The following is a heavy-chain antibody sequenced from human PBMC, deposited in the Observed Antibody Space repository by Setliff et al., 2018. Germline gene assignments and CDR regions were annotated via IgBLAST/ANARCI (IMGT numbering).Heavy chain of an antibody. J-gene: IGHJ5*02. CDR2: TF. CDR1: GGSMTDFF. CDR3: SRGPSKVQFDT. Sequence: SETLSLTCSVTGGSMTDFFWNWIRQPPGKGLEWIGKTFYMPSLQSRVTISADTSTNQLSLKLSSVTAADTAVYYCSRGPSKVQFDTWGRGIPVTVSS. D-gene: IGHD4-4*01. V-gene: IGHV4-4*08.